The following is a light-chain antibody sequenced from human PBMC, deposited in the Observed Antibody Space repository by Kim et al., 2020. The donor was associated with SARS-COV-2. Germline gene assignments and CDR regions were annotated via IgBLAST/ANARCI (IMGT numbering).Light chain of an antibody. CDR1: QDISKS. CDR3: QQYENLPLT. V-gene: IGKV1-33*01. J-gene: IGKJ3*01. CDR2: GAS. Sequence: DTQMTQSPPSLSASVGDRVTINCRASQDISKSLNWYQQKPGKAPNLLIYGASNLETGVPSRFSGSGSGTDFTFTIMSLQPEDIATYYCQQYENLPLTFGPGTKVDIK.